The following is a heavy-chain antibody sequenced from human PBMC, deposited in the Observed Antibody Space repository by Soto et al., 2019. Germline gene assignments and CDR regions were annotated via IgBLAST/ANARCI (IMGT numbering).Heavy chain of an antibody. J-gene: IGHJ6*02. CDR2: ASHDGNIK. CDR3: ARDRATCCYYGMDV. Sequence: QVQLVESGGGVVQPARSLRLSCAATGFTFSKHAMHWVRQAPGKGLEWVAVASHDGNIKYYADSVKGRFTISRDNSKNTLSLQTNSLPPEDTATYYCARDRATCCYYGMDVWGQGTTVTVSS. V-gene: IGHV3-30-3*01. D-gene: IGHD2-2*01. CDR1: GFTFSKHA.